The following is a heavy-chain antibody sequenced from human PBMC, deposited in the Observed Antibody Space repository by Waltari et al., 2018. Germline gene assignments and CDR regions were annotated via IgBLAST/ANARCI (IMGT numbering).Heavy chain of an antibody. CDR1: GGTFSSYA. D-gene: IGHD6-6*01. V-gene: IGHV1-69*12. Sequence: QVQLVQSGAEVKKPGSSVKVSCKASGGTFSSYAISWVRQAPGQGLEWMGGIISIFGTANYAQKFQGRVTITADESTSTAYMELSSLRSEDTAVYYCARDRGAARPAYYYYYMDVWGKGTTVTVSS. CDR3: ARDRGAARPAYYYYYMDV. J-gene: IGHJ6*03. CDR2: IISIFGTA.